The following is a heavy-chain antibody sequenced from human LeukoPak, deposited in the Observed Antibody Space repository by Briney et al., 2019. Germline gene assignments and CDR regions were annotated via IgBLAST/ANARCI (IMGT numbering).Heavy chain of an antibody. J-gene: IGHJ3*02. CDR2: INAGNGNT. Sequence: ASVKVSCKASGYTFTSYAMHWVRQAPGQRLEWMEWINAGNGNTKYSQEIQGRVTITRDTSASTAYMELSSLRSEDMAVYYCARDLNGDGSDAFDIWGQGTMVTVSS. D-gene: IGHD4-17*01. CDR1: GYTFTSYA. CDR3: ARDLNGDGSDAFDI. V-gene: IGHV1-3*03.